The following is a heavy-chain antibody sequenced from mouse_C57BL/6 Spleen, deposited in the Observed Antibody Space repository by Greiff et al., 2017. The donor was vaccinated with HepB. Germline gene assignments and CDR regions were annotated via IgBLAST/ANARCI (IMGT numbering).Heavy chain of an antibody. J-gene: IGHJ1*03. CDR3: TRYYYGSSNWYFDV. Sequence: EVKLMESGEGLVKPGGSLKLSCAASGFTFSSYAMSWVRQTPEKRLEWVAYISSGGDYIYYADTVKGRFTISRDNARNTLYLQMSSLKSEDTAMYYCTRYYYGSSNWYFDVWAQGPRSPSPQ. V-gene: IGHV5-9-1*02. CDR2: ISSGGDYI. CDR1: GFTFSSYA. D-gene: IGHD1-1*01.